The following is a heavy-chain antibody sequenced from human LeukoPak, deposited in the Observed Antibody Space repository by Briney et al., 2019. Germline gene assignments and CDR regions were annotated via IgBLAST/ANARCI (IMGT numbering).Heavy chain of an antibody. J-gene: IGHJ4*02. V-gene: IGHV3-53*01. CDR1: GFSVSNNY. D-gene: IGHD3-3*01. CDR2: IYGDGRT. CDR3: ARGRGLGVASPYFDY. Sequence: GGSLRLSCVVSGFSVSNNYIIWVRQAPGNGLERVSVIYGDGRTSHSASVRGRFTISRDNSKNIVSLQMNNLRAEDTAVYYCARGRGLGVASPYFDYWGQGTLVTVSS.